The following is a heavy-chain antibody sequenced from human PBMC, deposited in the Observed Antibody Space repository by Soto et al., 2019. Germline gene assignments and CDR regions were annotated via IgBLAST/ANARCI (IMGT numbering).Heavy chain of an antibody. J-gene: IGHJ4*02. D-gene: IGHD1-1*01. CDR3: ARGGGGTKVDY. V-gene: IGHV4-31*03. Sequence: QVQLQESGPGLVKPSQTLSLTCTVSGGSITSSGYYWSWIRQHPGEGLEWIGFTSNSGSTSYNPSLKSRFTISVDTSSNQFSLNLKSVPAADTDVYYCARGGGGTKVDYWGQGPLVTVSP. CDR1: GGSITSSGYY. CDR2: TSNSGST.